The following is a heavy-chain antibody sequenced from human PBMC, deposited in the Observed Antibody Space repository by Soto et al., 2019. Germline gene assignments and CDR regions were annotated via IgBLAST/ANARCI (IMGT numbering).Heavy chain of an antibody. CDR2: IIPIFGTA. Sequence: SVKVSCKASGYTFSSYAISCVRQAPGQGLEWMGGIIPIFGTANYAQKFQGRVTITADESTSTAYMELSSLRSEDTAVYYCARVPGRDGYNSAWGQGTLVTVSS. J-gene: IGHJ5*02. V-gene: IGHV1-69*13. CDR3: ARVPGRDGYNSA. D-gene: IGHD5-12*01. CDR1: GYTFSSYA.